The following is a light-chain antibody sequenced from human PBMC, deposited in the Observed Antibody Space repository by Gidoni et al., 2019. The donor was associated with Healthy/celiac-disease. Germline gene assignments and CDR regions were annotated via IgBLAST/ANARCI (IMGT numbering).Light chain of an antibody. CDR1: SSEVGIYNL. V-gene: IGLV2-23*01. CDR2: EGS. Sequence: QSDLTQAASVSGSPGQSIPLSCTGTSSEVGIYNLVSWYQQHPGTAPKLMIYEGSKRPSGVSNRCSCSKSGNTASRTFSGLQAEDEADYYCCSYAGSPWVFGGGTKLTVL. CDR3: CSYAGSPWV. J-gene: IGLJ3*02.